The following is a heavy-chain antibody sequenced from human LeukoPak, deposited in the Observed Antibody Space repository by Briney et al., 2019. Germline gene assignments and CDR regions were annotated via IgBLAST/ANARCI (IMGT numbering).Heavy chain of an antibody. CDR3: AKCGAYRSYDY. CDR1: GFIVSTSD. D-gene: IGHD2-21*01. V-gene: IGHV3-66*01. J-gene: IGHJ4*02. Sequence: GGSQRLSCAASGFIVSTSDMNWVRQAPGRGLEWISGIYIGGNTVSADFVKGRFTISRDSSMNTLYLQMDSLRAEDTAVYYCAKCGAYRSYDYWGQGILVIVSS. CDR2: IYIGGNT.